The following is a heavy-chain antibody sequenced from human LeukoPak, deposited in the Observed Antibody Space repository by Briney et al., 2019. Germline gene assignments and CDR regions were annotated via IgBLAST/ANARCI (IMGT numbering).Heavy chain of an antibody. CDR2: INTNTGNP. CDR3: ARKSVAATPRDIVYQYYSMDV. Sequence: GASVKVSCKASGYTFTSYAMNWVRQAPGQGLEWMGWINTNTGNPTYAQGFTGRFVFSLDTTVSTAYLQISSLKAEDTAVYYRARKSVAATPRDIVYQYYSMDVWGKGTTVTVSS. CDR1: GYTFTSYA. J-gene: IGHJ6*03. D-gene: IGHD2-15*01. V-gene: IGHV7-4-1*02.